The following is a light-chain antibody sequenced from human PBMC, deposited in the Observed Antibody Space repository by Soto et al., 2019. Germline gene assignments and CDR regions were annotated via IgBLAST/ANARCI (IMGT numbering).Light chain of an antibody. J-gene: IGLJ2*01. CDR1: SSDVGGYHS. V-gene: IGLV2-14*03. Sequence: QSALTQPASVSGSPGQSITISCTGTSSDVGGYHSVSWYQQHPGKAPKLVVSDVSNRPSGVSSRYSGSKSGNAASLTISGLHAEDEAVYYCNSYTGNNVVLGGGTKLTVL. CDR2: DVS. CDR3: NSYTGNNVV.